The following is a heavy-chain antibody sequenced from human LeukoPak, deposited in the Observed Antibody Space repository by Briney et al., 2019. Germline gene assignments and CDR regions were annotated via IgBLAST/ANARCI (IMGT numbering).Heavy chain of an antibody. CDR3: ARRFGELSGDYYYYYYMDV. CDR2: ISAYNGNT. J-gene: IGHJ6*03. V-gene: IGHV1-18*04. Sequence: ASVKVSCKASGYTFTSYYMHWARQAPGQGLEWMGWISAYNGNTNYAQKLQGRVTMTTDTSTSTAYMELRSLRSDDTAVYYCARRFGELSGDYYYYYYMDVWGKGTTVTVSS. D-gene: IGHD3-10*01. CDR1: GYTFTSYY.